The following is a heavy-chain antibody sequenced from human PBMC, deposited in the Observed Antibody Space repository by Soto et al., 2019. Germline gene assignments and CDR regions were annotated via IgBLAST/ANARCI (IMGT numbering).Heavy chain of an antibody. D-gene: IGHD6-19*01. J-gene: IGHJ1*01. V-gene: IGHV3-23*01. CDR3: AKGVPGIAVAGTGYFQH. Sequence: EVQLLESGGGLVQPGGSLRLSCAASGFTFSSYAMSWVRQAPGKGLEWVSGISGSGDSTYYADSVKGRFTISRDNSQRPLYLQMNSLRAEATAVYYCAKGVPGIAVAGTGYFQHWGQGTLVTVSS. CDR2: ISGSGDST. CDR1: GFTFSSYA.